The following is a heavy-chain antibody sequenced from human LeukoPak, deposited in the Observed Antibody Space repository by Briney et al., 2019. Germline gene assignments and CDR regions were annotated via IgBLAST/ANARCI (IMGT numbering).Heavy chain of an antibody. D-gene: IGHD3-10*01. CDR2: ISSSSSYI. CDR3: AKMDDGSGSYCLDY. V-gene: IGHV3-21*01. Sequence: GGSLRLSCAASGFTFSTYSMNWVRQAPGKGLEWVSSISSSSSYIFYGDSVKGRFTISRDNAKNSLYLQMNSLRAEDTAVYYCAKMDDGSGSYCLDYWGQGTLVTVTS. CDR1: GFTFSTYS. J-gene: IGHJ4*02.